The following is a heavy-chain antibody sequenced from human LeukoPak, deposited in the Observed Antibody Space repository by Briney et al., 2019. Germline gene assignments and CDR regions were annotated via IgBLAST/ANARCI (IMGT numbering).Heavy chain of an antibody. J-gene: IGHJ5*02. CDR2: ISLIFGTA. V-gene: IGHV1-69*06. Sequence: SVKVSCKASGCTFSSYAISWVRQAPGQGLEWMGGISLIFGTANYAQKFQGRVTFTADKSTSTAYMELSILRLEDTAADYCARDEKYPSTRFDPWGEGTLVTVSS. CDR3: ARDEKYPSTRFDP. CDR1: GCTFSSYA. D-gene: IGHD2-2*02.